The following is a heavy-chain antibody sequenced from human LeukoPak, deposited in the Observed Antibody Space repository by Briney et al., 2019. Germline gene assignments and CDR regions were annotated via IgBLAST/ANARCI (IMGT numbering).Heavy chain of an antibody. D-gene: IGHD3-16*02. CDR2: ISSSSSTI. V-gene: IGHV3-48*01. CDR3: ARSYDYVWGSYRYLDY. Sequence: TGGSLRLSCAASRFTFSSYSMNWVRQAPGKGLEWVSYISSSSSTIYYADSVKGRFTISRDNAKNSLYLQMNSLRAEDTAVYYCARSYDYVWGSYRYLDYWGQGTLVAVSS. J-gene: IGHJ4*02. CDR1: RFTFSSYS.